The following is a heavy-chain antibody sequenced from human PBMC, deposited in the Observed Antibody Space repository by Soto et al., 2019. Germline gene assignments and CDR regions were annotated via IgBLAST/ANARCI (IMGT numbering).Heavy chain of an antibody. CDR2: IYFTGST. CDR3: ARHMAPGGTGNFDS. J-gene: IGHJ4*02. Sequence: SETLSLTFTVAGGSINSFYLDCFRQPPGKGLEWIGYIYFTGSTNYNPSLTSRVTISVDSSKSQFSLRLTSVSAADTAVYFCARHMAPGGTGNFDSWGQGLLVT. D-gene: IGHD3-10*01. CDR1: GGSINSFY. V-gene: IGHV4-59*01.